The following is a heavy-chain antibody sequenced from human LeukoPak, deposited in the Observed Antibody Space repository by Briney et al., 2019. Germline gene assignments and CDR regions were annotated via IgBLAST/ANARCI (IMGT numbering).Heavy chain of an antibody. D-gene: IGHD1-26*01. Sequence: ALVKVSCKASGYTFTSYAMHWVRQAPGQRLEWMGWINAGNGNTKYSQKFQGRVTMTRNTSISTAYMELSSLRSEDTAVYYCARGSKVVGATRYYYGMDVWGQGTTVTVSS. CDR1: GYTFTSYA. CDR2: INAGNGNT. V-gene: IGHV1-3*01. J-gene: IGHJ6*02. CDR3: ARGSKVVGATRYYYGMDV.